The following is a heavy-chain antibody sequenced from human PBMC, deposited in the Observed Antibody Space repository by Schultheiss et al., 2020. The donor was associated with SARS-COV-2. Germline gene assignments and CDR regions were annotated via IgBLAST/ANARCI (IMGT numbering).Heavy chain of an antibody. CDR2: IYHSGST. D-gene: IGHD5-12*01. J-gene: IGHJ6*02. Sequence: SETLSLTCTVSGGSISSHYWGWIRQPPGKGLEWIGYIYHSGSTYYNPSLKSRVTISVDTSKNQFSLKLSSVTAADTAVYYCARDRRRSGYDSRVQTSYYGMDVWGQGTTVTVSS. CDR1: GGSISSHY. CDR3: ARDRRRSGYDSRVQTSYYGMDV. V-gene: IGHV4-59*11.